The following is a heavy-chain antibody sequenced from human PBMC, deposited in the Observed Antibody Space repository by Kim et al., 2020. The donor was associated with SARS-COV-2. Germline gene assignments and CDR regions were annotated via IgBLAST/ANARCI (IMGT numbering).Heavy chain of an antibody. D-gene: IGHD2-2*02. CDR2: LRYDGSNK. Sequence: GGSLRLSCAASGFTFSTYGMHWVRQAPGKGLEWVATLRYDGSNKYYPDSVKGRFTVSRDNSKNTLYLQVNSLRAEDTAVYYCARGYCGTATCYTGGTYFDYWGRGTLVTVSS. CDR1: GFTFSTYG. J-gene: IGHJ4*02. V-gene: IGHV3-30*02. CDR3: ARGYCGTATCYTGGTYFDY.